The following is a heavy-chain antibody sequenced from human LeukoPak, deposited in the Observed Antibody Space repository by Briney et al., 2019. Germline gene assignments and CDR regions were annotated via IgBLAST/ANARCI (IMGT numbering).Heavy chain of an antibody. D-gene: IGHD2-2*01. CDR2: IYTSGST. V-gene: IGHV4-61*02. CDR3: ARGLSRSSTSWEFYYYYYMDV. Sequence: SQTLSLTCTVSGGSISSGSYYWSWIRQPAGKGLEWIGLIYTSGSTNYNPSLKSRVTISVDTSKNQFSLKLSSVTAADTAVYYCARGLSRSSTSWEFYYYYYMDVWGKGTTVTVSS. CDR1: GGSISSGSYY. J-gene: IGHJ6*03.